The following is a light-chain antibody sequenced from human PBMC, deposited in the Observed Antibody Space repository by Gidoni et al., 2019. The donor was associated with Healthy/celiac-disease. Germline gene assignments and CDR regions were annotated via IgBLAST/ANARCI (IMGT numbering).Light chain of an antibody. CDR3: MQALQPPFT. V-gene: IGKV2-28*01. CDR2: LGS. J-gene: IGKJ3*01. CDR1: QSLLHSTGYYY. Sequence: DIAMTQSPRSLPVTPGAPASISCRSSQSLLHSTGYYYLHLYLQKPGQSPQLLFSLGSNRTSVVPGIFSGSGSGTDFPLISSRVDAEYVVVYYCMQALQPPFTFGPGTKVDIK.